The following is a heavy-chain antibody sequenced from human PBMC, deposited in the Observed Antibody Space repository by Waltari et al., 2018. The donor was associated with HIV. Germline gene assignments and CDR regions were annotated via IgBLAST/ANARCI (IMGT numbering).Heavy chain of an antibody. Sequence: EVQLVESGGGLVQPGGSLRLSCAASGFSFSNYAMAWVRQAPGTGLEWVSGISTTGTDTYYADSVKGRFSISRDNSKNTVFLQVNSLRAEDTALYYCAKNQGKYQPPYYYHYYMDVWGKGTSVTVSS. CDR2: ISTTGTDT. CDR3: AKNQGKYQPPYYYHYYMDV. D-gene: IGHD2-2*01. V-gene: IGHV3-23*04. J-gene: IGHJ6*03. CDR1: GFSFSNYA.